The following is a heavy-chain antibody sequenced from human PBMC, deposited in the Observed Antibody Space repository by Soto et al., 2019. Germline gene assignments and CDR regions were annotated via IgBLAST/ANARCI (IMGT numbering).Heavy chain of an antibody. CDR2: IIPIFGTA. J-gene: IGHJ4*02. D-gene: IGHD3-10*01. Sequence: ASVKVSCKASVGTFSSDAISWVRQAPGQGLEWMGGIIPIFGTANYAQKFQGRVTITADESTSTAYMELSSLRSEDTAVYYCARDPNYYGSGDLDYWGQGTLVTVSS. CDR3: ARDPNYYGSGDLDY. CDR1: VGTFSSDA. V-gene: IGHV1-69*13.